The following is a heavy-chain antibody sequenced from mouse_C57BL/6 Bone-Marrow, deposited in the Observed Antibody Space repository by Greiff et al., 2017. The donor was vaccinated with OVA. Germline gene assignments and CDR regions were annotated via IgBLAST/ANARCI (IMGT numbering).Heavy chain of an antibody. CDR1: GFTFSDFY. D-gene: IGHD1-1*01. J-gene: IGHJ1*03. V-gene: IGHV7-1*01. CDR3: ARDAYPSHYYGSPYWYFDV. Sequence: EVKLVESGGGLVQSGRSLRLSCATSGFTFSDFYMEWVRQAPGKGLEWIAASRNKANDYTTEYSASVKGRFIVSRDTSQSILYLQMNALRAEDTAIYYCARDAYPSHYYGSPYWYFDVWGTGTTVTVSS. CDR2: SRNKANDYTT.